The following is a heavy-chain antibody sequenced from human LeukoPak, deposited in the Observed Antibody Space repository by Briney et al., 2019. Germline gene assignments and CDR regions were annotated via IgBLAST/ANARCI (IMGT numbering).Heavy chain of an antibody. V-gene: IGHV4-34*01. CDR2: INHSGST. J-gene: IGHJ3*02. Sequence: SETLSLTCAVYGGSFSGYYWSWIRQPPGKGLEWIGEINHSGSTNYNPSLKSRFTISVDTSKNQFSLKLTSVTAADTAVYYCARGTGYSTSWYEAFDIWGQGTMVTVSS. CDR1: GGSFSGYY. CDR3: ARGTGYSTSWYEAFDI. D-gene: IGHD6-13*01.